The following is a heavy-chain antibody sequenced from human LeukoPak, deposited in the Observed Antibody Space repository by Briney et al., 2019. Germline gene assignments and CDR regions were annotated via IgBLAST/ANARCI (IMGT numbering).Heavy chain of an antibody. CDR2: ITNDGSST. Sequence: GGSLRLSCAASGLTFSSHWMHWVRQAPGKGLVWVSRITNDGSSTTYADSVKGRFTISRDNSKNTLYLQMNSLRAEDTAVYYCARVVVSSSSDYFDYWGQGTLVTVSS. D-gene: IGHD6-6*01. V-gene: IGHV3-74*01. CDR1: GLTFSSHW. CDR3: ARVVVSSSSDYFDY. J-gene: IGHJ4*02.